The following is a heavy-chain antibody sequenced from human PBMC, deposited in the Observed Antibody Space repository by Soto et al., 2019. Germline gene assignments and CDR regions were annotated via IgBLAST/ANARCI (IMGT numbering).Heavy chain of an antibody. J-gene: IGHJ5*02. V-gene: IGHV1-18*04. CDR2: INPHSGAT. CDR1: GYTFTSYG. D-gene: IGHD3-16*01. Sequence: GSVKVSCKASGYTFTSYGISWVRQAPGQGLEWLGWINPHSGATNYAQKFLGRVTMSADTSASTAYMDLARLKSDDTAVYYCVIAHALGFSHRYVPWGPATLVSV. CDR3: VIAHALGFSHRYVP.